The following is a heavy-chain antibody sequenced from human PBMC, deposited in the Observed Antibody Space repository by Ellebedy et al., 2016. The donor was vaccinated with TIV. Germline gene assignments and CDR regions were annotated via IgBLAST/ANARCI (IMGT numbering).Heavy chain of an antibody. Sequence: GGSLRLSCAASGFTVSSNYMSWVRQAPGRGLEWVSTIYSSGGTYYAGSVKGRFTISRDNSKNTLYLQMNSLRAEDTAVYYCAGRAYNWNDGNLFDYWGQGTLVTVSS. D-gene: IGHD1-1*01. J-gene: IGHJ4*02. V-gene: IGHV3-53*01. CDR2: IYSSGGT. CDR3: AGRAYNWNDGNLFDY. CDR1: GFTVSSNY.